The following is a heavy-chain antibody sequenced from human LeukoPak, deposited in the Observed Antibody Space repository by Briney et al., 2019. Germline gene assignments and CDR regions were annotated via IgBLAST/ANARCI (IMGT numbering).Heavy chain of an antibody. Sequence: SVKVSCKASGGTFSSYAISWVRQAPGQGLEWMGGITPIFGTANYAQKFQGRVTITADESTSTAYMELSSLRSEDTAVYYCARSGVVDYLFDYWGQGTLVTVSS. CDR3: ARSGVVDYLFDY. J-gene: IGHJ4*02. CDR2: ITPIFGTA. CDR1: GGTFSSYA. D-gene: IGHD3-16*01. V-gene: IGHV1-69*13.